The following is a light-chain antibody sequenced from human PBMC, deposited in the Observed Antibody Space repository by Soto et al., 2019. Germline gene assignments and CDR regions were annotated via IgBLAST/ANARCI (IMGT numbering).Light chain of an antibody. CDR2: GAS. CDR3: QQYGNSPQT. CDR1: QSVSSSY. Sequence: EIELTQSPGTLSLSPGERATLSCRASQSVSSSYLAWYQQKPGQAPRLLIYGASSRATGIPDRFSGSGSGTDFTLTISRLEPEDFAVYYCQQYGNSPQTFGQGTKLEIK. V-gene: IGKV3-20*01. J-gene: IGKJ2*01.